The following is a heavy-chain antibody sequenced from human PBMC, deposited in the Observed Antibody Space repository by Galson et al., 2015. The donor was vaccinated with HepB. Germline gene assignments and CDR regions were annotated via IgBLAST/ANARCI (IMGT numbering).Heavy chain of an antibody. J-gene: IGHJ5*02. D-gene: IGHD6-25*01. CDR3: ARAALGWIDP. Sequence: SLRLSCAASGFTFSDYYMSWIRQAPGKGLEWVSYISLSSTTIYYADSVKGRFTTSRDNAKNSLYLQTNGLRVEDTAVYYCARAALGWIDPWGQGTLVTVSS. CDR1: GFTFSDYY. CDR2: ISLSSTTI. V-gene: IGHV3-11*01.